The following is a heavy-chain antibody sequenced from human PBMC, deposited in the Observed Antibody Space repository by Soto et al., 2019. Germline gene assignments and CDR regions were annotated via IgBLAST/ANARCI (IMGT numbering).Heavy chain of an antibody. J-gene: IGHJ4*02. V-gene: IGHV2-5*01. CDR1: GSSLTFSGVG. CDR2: IYWNDNE. D-gene: IGHD2-21*01. CDR3: AHGKSLYSNGHFDY. Sequence: SGPTLVNPTQTLTLTCTFSGSSLTFSGVGVGWIRQPPGKALEWLALIYWNDNERYSPSLESRLTITKDTSKNQVVLTMTNVDPLDTATYYCAHGKSLYSNGHFDYWGQGTVVTVSS.